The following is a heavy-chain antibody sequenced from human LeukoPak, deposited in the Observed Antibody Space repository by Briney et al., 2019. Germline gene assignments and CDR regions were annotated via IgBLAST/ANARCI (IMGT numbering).Heavy chain of an antibody. Sequence: GGSLRLSCAASGFTFSDYYMSWIRQAPGKGLEWVSYISSSTSTIYYADSVKGRFTISRDNAKNSLCLQMNSLRAEDTAVYYCARGLVTYYDAFDIWGQGTMVTVSS. V-gene: IGHV3-11*04. D-gene: IGHD4-11*01. CDR1: GFTFSDYY. CDR2: ISSSTSTI. J-gene: IGHJ3*02. CDR3: ARGLVTYYDAFDI.